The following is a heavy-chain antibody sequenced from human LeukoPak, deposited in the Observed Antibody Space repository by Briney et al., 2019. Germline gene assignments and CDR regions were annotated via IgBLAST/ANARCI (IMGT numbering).Heavy chain of an antibody. CDR1: GYTFTGYY. J-gene: IGHJ4*02. D-gene: IGHD1-26*01. CDR2: INPNSGGT. CDR3: AREWSDSGSYYGFDY. V-gene: IGHV1-2*02. Sequence: ASVKVSCKASGYTFTGYYMHWVRQAPGQGLEWTGWINPNSGGTNYAQKFQGRVTMTRDTSISTAYMELSRLRSDDTAVYYCAREWSDSGSYYGFDYWGQGTLVTVSS.